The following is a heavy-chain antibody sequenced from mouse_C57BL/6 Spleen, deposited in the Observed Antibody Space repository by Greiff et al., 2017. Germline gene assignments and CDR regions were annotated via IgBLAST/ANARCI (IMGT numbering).Heavy chain of an antibody. CDR1: GYTFTDYE. CDR2: IDPETGGT. V-gene: IGHV1-15*01. Sequence: VQVVESGAELVRPGASVTLSCKASGYTFTDYEMHWVKQTPVHGLEWIGAIDPETGGTAYNQKFKGKAILTADKSSSTAYMELRSLTSEDSAVYYCTRQDYDYDDYAMDYWGQGTSVTVSS. CDR3: TRQDYDYDDYAMDY. D-gene: IGHD2-4*01. J-gene: IGHJ4*01.